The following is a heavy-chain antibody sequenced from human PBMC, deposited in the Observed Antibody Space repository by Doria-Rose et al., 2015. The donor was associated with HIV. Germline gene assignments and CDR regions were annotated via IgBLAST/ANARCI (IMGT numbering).Heavy chain of an antibody. V-gene: IGHV4-4*09. Sequence: WIGYIYSSGSTHYNSSLKSRVTISIDTSKNQFSLKLSSATAADTAVYYCARFRPSRGIYYSLDVWGKGTTVTVSS. D-gene: IGHD3-10*01. CDR2: IYSSGST. CDR3: ARFRPSRGIYYSLDV. J-gene: IGHJ6*03.